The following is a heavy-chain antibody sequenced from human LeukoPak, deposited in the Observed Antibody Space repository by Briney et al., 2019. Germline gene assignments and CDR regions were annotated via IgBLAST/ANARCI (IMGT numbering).Heavy chain of an antibody. CDR1: GFTVSSSY. D-gene: IGHD3-22*01. Sequence: GGSLRLSCAASGFTVSSSYMSWVRQAPGKGLEWVSVIYSGGSTYYADSVKGRFTISRDNSKNTLYLQMNSLRAEDTAVYYCARDIYYDSSGYFLIDYWGQGTLVTVSS. J-gene: IGHJ4*02. CDR2: IYSGGST. CDR3: ARDIYYDSSGYFLIDY. V-gene: IGHV3-53*01.